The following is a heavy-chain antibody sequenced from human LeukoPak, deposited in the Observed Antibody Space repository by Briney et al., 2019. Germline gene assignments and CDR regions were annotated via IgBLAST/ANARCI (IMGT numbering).Heavy chain of an antibody. Sequence: SETLSLTCTVSGGSISSYYWSWIRQPAGKGLEWIGRIYTSGSTNYNPSLKSRVTMSVDTSKNQFSLKLSSVTAADTAVYYCARGRPQRFLEWLERRAKKYHFDYWGQGTLVTVSS. D-gene: IGHD3-3*01. CDR3: ARGRPQRFLEWLERRAKKYHFDY. CDR2: IYTSGST. CDR1: GGSISSYY. J-gene: IGHJ4*02. V-gene: IGHV4-4*07.